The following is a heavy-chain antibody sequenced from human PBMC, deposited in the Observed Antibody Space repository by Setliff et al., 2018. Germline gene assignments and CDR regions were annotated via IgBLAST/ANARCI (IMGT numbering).Heavy chain of an antibody. D-gene: IGHD3-22*01. Sequence: GSLRLSCAASGFTFSSYGMHWVRQAPGKGLEWVAFIRYDGSNKYYADSVKGRFTISRDNSKNTLYLQMNSLRAEDTAVYYCAKGPYYYDSSGYLSYWGQGTLVTVSS. CDR1: GFTFSSYG. CDR2: IRYDGSNK. J-gene: IGHJ4*02. CDR3: AKGPYYYDSSGYLSY. V-gene: IGHV3-30*02.